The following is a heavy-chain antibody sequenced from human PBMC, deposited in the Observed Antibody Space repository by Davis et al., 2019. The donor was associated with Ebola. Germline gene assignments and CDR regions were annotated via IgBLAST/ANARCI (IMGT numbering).Heavy chain of an antibody. CDR1: GFTFSSYG. J-gene: IGHJ4*02. CDR3: AREGHSGYVDY. V-gene: IGHV3-33*01. D-gene: IGHD1-26*01. Sequence: PGGSLRLSCAASGFTFSSYGMHWVRQAPGKGLEWVAVIWYDGSNKYYADSVKGRFTISRDNSKNTLYLQMNGLRAEDTAVYYCAREGHSGYVDYWGQGTLVTVSS. CDR2: IWYDGSNK.